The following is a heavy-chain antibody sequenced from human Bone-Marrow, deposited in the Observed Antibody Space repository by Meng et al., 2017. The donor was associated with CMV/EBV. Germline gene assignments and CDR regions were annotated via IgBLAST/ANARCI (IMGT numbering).Heavy chain of an antibody. J-gene: IGHJ4*02. D-gene: IGHD1-26*01. Sequence: SCTVSGGSISSSSYYWGWIRQPPGKGLEWIGSIYYSGSTYYNPSLKSRVTISVDTSKNQFSLKLSSVTAADTAVYYCARDRIVGATLDYWGQGTLVTVSS. V-gene: IGHV4-39*07. CDR3: ARDRIVGATLDY. CDR1: GGSISSSSYY. CDR2: IYYSGST.